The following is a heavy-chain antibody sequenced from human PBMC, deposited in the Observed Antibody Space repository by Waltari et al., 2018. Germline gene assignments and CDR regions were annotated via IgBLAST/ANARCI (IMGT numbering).Heavy chain of an antibody. CDR3: ASSIAAAGTSEYFQH. CDR2: IYTSGGT. J-gene: IGHJ1*01. V-gene: IGHV4-61*02. CDR1: GGSISSGSYY. D-gene: IGHD6-13*01. Sequence: QVQLQESGPGLVKPSQTLSLTCTVSGGSISSGSYYWSWIRQPAGKGLEWIGRIYTSGGTNYNPSLKSRVTISVDKSKNQFSLKLSSVTAADTAVYYCASSIAAAGTSEYFQHWGQGTLVTVSS.